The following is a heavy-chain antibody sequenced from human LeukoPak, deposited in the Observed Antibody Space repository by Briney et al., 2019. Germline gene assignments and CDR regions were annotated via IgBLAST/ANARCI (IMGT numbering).Heavy chain of an antibody. CDR1: GGSISSGGYY. CDR2: IYYSGST. CDR3: AREGLYRGGDCYPPYYYYYYMDV. D-gene: IGHD2-21*02. J-gene: IGHJ6*03. Sequence: PSETLSLTCTVSGGSISSGGYYWSWIRQHPGKGLEWIGYIYYSGSTYYNPSLKSRVTISVDTSKNQFSLKLSSVTAADTAVYYCAREGLYRGGDCYPPYYYYYYMDVWGKGTTVTVSS. V-gene: IGHV4-31*03.